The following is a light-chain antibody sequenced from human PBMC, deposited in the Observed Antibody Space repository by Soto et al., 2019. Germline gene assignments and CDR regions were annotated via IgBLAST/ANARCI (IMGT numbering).Light chain of an antibody. CDR1: QSLLHSNGYNY. CDR2: LGS. CDR3: MQALQTLSFT. Sequence: DIVMTQSPLSLPVTPGEPASISCRSSQSLLHSNGYNYLDWYLQKPGQSPQLLIYLGSNRASGVPHRFSGSGSGTDFTLKISRVEAEDVGVYYCMQALQTLSFTFGPGTKVDIK. V-gene: IGKV2-28*01. J-gene: IGKJ3*01.